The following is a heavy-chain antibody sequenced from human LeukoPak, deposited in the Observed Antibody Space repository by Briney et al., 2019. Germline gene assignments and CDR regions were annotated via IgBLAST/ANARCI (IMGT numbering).Heavy chain of an antibody. V-gene: IGHV4-61*02. CDR1: GGSISSGSYY. Sequence: PSETLSLTCTVSGGSISSGSYYWSWIRQPAGKGLEWIGRIYTSGSTNYNPSLKSRVTISVDTSKNQFSLKLSSVTAADTAVYYCARGASHKYSVHDYWGQGTLVTVSS. J-gene: IGHJ4*02. CDR3: ARGASHKYSVHDY. CDR2: IYTSGST. D-gene: IGHD2/OR15-2a*01.